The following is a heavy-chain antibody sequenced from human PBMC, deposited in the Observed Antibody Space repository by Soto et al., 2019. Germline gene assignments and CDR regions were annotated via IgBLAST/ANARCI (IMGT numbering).Heavy chain of an antibody. CDR2: INHSGST. Sequence: LETLSLTCAVYGGSFSGYYWSWIRQPPGKGLEWIGEINHSGSTNYNPSLKSRVTISVDTSKNQFSLKLSSVTAADTAVYYCARFIAAAGIYYYYGMDVWGQGTTVTVSS. CDR1: GGSFSGYY. CDR3: ARFIAAAGIYYYYGMDV. J-gene: IGHJ6*02. D-gene: IGHD6-13*01. V-gene: IGHV4-34*01.